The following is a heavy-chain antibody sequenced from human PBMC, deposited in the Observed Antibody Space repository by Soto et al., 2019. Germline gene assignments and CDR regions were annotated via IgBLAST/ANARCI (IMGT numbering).Heavy chain of an antibody. Sequence: EVQLLESGGGLVQPGGSLRLSCAASGFTFSSYAMSWVRQAPGQGLEWVSAISGSGGSTYYADSVKGRFTISRDNSKKTQYLQMNSLRAEYTAVYYCANALVDYYDSSGYYQTRGAFDIWGKGTMVTVSS. CDR3: ANALVDYYDSSGYYQTRGAFDI. D-gene: IGHD3-22*01. CDR2: ISGSGGST. J-gene: IGHJ3*02. V-gene: IGHV3-23*01. CDR1: GFTFSSYA.